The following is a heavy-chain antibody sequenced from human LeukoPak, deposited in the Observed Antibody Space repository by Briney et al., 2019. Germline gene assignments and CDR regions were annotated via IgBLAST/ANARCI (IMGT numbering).Heavy chain of an antibody. CDR1: GGSISNNY. J-gene: IGHJ3*02. CDR3: AKDLRYCSSTTCYNDAFDI. CDR2: IYYSGSS. D-gene: IGHD2-2*01. Sequence: SETLSLTCTVSGGSISNNYWSWIRQPPGKGLEWIGYIYYSGSSNYNPSLKSRVTILVDTSKNQFSLKLSSVTAADTAVYYCAKDLRYCSSTTCYNDAFDIWGQGTMVTVSS. V-gene: IGHV4-59*01.